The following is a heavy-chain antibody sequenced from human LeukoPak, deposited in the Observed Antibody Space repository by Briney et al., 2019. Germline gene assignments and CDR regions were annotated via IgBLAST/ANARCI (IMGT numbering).Heavy chain of an antibody. CDR2: ISWNSGSL. CDR1: GFTFDDYA. D-gene: IGHD6-13*01. Sequence: GGSLRLSCAASGFTFDDYAMHWVRQAPGKGLEWVSGISWNSGSLGYADSVKGRFTISRDNAKNSLYLQMNSLRAEDMALYYCAKDVGSSWRHSFIGDWGQGTLVTVSS. J-gene: IGHJ4*02. V-gene: IGHV3-9*03. CDR3: AKDVGSSWRHSFIGD.